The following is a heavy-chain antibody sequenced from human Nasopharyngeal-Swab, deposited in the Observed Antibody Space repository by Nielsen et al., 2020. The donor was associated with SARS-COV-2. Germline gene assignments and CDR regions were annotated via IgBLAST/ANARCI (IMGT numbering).Heavy chain of an antibody. V-gene: IGHV5-51*01. CDR2: IYPGDPDT. CDR3: ARSATVTNWYFDL. CDR1: GYSFTSYW. J-gene: IGHJ2*01. D-gene: IGHD4-17*01. Sequence: GESLKISCKGSGYSFTSYWIGWVRQMPGKGLEWMGIIYPGDPDTRYSPSFQGQVTISADKSISTAYLQWSSLKASDTAMYYCARSATVTNWYFDLWGRGTLVTVSS.